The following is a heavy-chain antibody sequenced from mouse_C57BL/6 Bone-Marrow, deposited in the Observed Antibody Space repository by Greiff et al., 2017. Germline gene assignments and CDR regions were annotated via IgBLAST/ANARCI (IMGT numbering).Heavy chain of an antibody. Sequence: QVQLQQPGAELVKPGASVKMSCKASGYTFTSYWITWVKQRTGQGLEWIGDIYPGSGSTNYNEKFKSKATLTVDTSSRTAYMQLSSLTSEDSAVYYCARPYYSNYWYFDFWGTGTTVTVSS. CDR3: ARPYYSNYWYFDF. D-gene: IGHD2-5*01. CDR2: IYPGSGST. CDR1: GYTFTSYW. V-gene: IGHV1-55*01. J-gene: IGHJ1*03.